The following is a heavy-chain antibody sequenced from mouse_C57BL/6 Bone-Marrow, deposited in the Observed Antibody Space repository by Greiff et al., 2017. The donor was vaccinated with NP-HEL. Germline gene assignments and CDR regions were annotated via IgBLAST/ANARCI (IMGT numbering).Heavy chain of an antibody. CDR1: GFTFSSYG. CDR3: ARWFAY. J-gene: IGHJ3*01. Sequence: DVQLVESGGDLVKPGGSLKLSCAASGFTFSSYGMSWVRQTPDKRLEWVATISSGGSYTYYPDSVKGPFSISRDNAKNTLYLQMSSLKSEDTAMYYCARWFAYWGQGTLVTVSA. V-gene: IGHV5-6*01. CDR2: ISSGGSYT.